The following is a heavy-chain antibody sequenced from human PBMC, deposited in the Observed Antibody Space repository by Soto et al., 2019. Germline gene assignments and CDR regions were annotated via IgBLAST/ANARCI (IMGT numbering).Heavy chain of an antibody. CDR3: ARVLNCYLGALFMDV. J-gene: IGHJ6*02. CDR1: GYTFTAYY. Sequence: QVQLVQSGAEVKKPGASVKVSCKTSGYTFTAYYIHWVRQAPGQGLEWMGWINCNTGGTNYAQKFQGWITITRNTTINTAYVDLSRLRSDDTALYYCARVLNCYLGALFMDVWCQGSTITASS. CDR2: INCNTGGT. V-gene: IGHV1-2*04. D-gene: IGHD3-16*01.